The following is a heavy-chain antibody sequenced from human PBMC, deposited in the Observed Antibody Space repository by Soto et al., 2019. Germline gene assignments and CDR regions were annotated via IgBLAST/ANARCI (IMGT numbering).Heavy chain of an antibody. CDR1: GGTFSTFA. CDR2: INAGTATT. CDR3: ARGGAVVNYYYYYGLDV. Sequence: AASVKVSCKASGGTFSTFAIHWLRQAPGQRPEWMGWINAGTATTKYSQRFQGRVTFTRDTPASTAFMELSSLSSEDTAVYYCARGGAVVNYYYYYGLDVWGQGTTVTVSS. V-gene: IGHV1-3*01. D-gene: IGHD3-16*01. J-gene: IGHJ6*02.